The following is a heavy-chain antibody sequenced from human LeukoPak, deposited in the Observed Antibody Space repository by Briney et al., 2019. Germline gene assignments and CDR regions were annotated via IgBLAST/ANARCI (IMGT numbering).Heavy chain of an antibody. CDR2: SSSSGST. V-gene: IGHV4-59*08. CDR1: GGSISTYY. J-gene: IGHJ4*02. Sequence: SETLSLTCSVSGGSISTYYWSWIRQPPGKGLEWIGYSSSSGSTNYNPSLKSRVTISLDTSKNQFSLKRSSVTAADTAVYYCARQGQPHTYFDYWGQGTLVTVSS. CDR3: ARQGQPHTYFDY.